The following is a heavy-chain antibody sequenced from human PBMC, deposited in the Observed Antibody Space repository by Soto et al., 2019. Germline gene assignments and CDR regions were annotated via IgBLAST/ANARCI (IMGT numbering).Heavy chain of an antibody. CDR3: AKDRPVPFVYCTNGVCPSLDV. CDR2: ISGSGGST. V-gene: IGHV3-23*01. CDR1: GFTFSSYA. Sequence: EVQLLESGGGLVQPGGSLRLSCAASGFTFSSYAMSWVRQAPGKGLEWVSAISGSGGSTYYADSVKGRFTISRDNSKNTLYLQMNSLRAEDTAVYYCAKDRPVPFVYCTNGVCPSLDVWGHGNTVTVSS. D-gene: IGHD2-8*01. J-gene: IGHJ6*02.